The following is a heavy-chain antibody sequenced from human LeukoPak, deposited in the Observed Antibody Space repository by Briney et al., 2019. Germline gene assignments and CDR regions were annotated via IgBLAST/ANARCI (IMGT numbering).Heavy chain of an antibody. V-gene: IGHV1-69*01. CDR1: GGTFSSYA. Sequence: SSVKVSCKAPGGTFSSYAISWVRQAPGQGLEWMGGIIPIFGTANYAQKFQGRVTITADESTSTAYMELSSLRSEDTAVYYCARDMGMVVPAGVGWFDPWGQGTLVTVSS. J-gene: IGHJ5*02. D-gene: IGHD2-2*01. CDR3: ARDMGMVVPAGVGWFDP. CDR2: IIPIFGTA.